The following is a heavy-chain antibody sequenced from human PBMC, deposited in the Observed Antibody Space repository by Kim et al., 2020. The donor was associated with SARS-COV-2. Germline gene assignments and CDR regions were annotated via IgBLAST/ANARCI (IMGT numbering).Heavy chain of an antibody. CDR1: GYRFTNYA. CDR3: ARKGVHHDRSGLPTYLFDY. V-gene: IGHV7-4-1*02. J-gene: IGHJ4*02. D-gene: IGHD3-22*01. CDR2: INTDTGKP. Sequence: ASVKVSCKASGYRFTNYALNWVRQAPGQGLEWMGWINTDTGKPTYAQGFTGRCVFSLDTSVNTAYLQISSLRDGDTAVYYCARKGVHHDRSGLPTYLFDYGGQGPLVTVHS.